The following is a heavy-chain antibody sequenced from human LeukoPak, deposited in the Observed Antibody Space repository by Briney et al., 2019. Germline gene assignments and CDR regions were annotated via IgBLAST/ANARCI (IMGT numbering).Heavy chain of an antibody. D-gene: IGHD1-14*01. CDR1: GFIFRDHP. J-gene: IGHJ4*02. CDR2: IGSDGTKK. V-gene: IGHV3-30*14. CDR3: ARGVEPLAANTLAY. Sequence: GGSLRLSCVASGFIFRDHPFHWVRQSPDKGLEWVALIGSDGTKKYYADSVQGRFTISRDNSKNTLYLEMNSLSPDDTAVYYCARGVEPLAANTLAYWGQGTLVTVSS.